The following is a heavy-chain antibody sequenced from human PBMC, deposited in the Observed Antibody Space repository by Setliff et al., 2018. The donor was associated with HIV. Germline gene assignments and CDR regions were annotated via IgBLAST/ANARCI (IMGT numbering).Heavy chain of an antibody. J-gene: IGHJ4*02. CDR3: ARDPVITMMVGPKFYFDY. V-gene: IGHV4-4*07. D-gene: IGHD3-22*01. CDR2: IFSSGST. Sequence: SETLSLTCTVSGGSISSYYWSWIRQPAGKGLEWIGRIFSSGSTSYNSSLKSRVTMSVDTSKNQFSLRLTSVTAADTAVYYCARDPVITMMVGPKFYFDYWGQGILVTVTS. CDR1: GGSISSYY.